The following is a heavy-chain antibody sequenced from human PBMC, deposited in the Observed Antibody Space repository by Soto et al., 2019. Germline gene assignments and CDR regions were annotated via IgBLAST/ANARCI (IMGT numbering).Heavy chain of an antibody. CDR1: GYSFSSYW. CDR3: ARLFTGGTYWQYFHY. Sequence: PGESLKISCKGSGYSFSSYWIAWVRQMPGKGLEWMGILYPGDSDTRYSPSFQGRITISVDKSISAAYLQWSSLKASGTAMYYCARLFTGGTYWQYFHYWGQGTLVTVSS. J-gene: IGHJ4*02. V-gene: IGHV5-51*01. D-gene: IGHD1-26*01. CDR2: LYPGDSDT.